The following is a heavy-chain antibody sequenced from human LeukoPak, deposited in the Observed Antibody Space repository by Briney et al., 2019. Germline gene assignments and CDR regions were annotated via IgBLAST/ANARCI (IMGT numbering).Heavy chain of an antibody. CDR2: IYYSGST. D-gene: IGHD2-21*02. V-gene: IGHV4-39*07. CDR1: GGSISSSSYY. J-gene: IGHJ4*02. CDR3: ARDFEVHCGGDCYSRQIDY. Sequence: SETLSLTCTVSGGSISSSSYYWGWIRQPPGKGLEWIGSIYYSGSTYYNPSLKSRVTISVDTSKNQFSLKLSSVTAADTAVYYCARDFEVHCGGDCYSRQIDYWGQGTLVTVSS.